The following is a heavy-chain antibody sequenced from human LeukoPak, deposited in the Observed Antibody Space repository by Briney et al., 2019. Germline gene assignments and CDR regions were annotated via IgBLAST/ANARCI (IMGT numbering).Heavy chain of an antibody. V-gene: IGHV4-34*01. CDR3: ARILKGVTTNLDY. Sequence: SETLSLTCAVYGGSFSGYYWSWIRQPPGKGLEWIGSIYYSGNTSYNPSLKSRVTISNDTSKNHFSLKLSSVTAPGTAVYYCARILKGVTTNLDYWGQGTLVTVSS. J-gene: IGHJ4*02. CDR2: IYYSGNT. CDR1: GGSFSGYY. D-gene: IGHD4-17*01.